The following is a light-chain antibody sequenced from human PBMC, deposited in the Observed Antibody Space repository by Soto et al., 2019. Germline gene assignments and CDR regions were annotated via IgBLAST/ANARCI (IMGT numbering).Light chain of an antibody. Sequence: DIQMTHSPSTLSGSVGDRVTITCRASQTISSWLAWYQQKPGKAPKLLIYKASTLKSGVPSRFSGSGSGTEFTFTISSLQPDDFATYYCQHYNSYSEAFGQGTKVDIK. J-gene: IGKJ1*01. CDR1: QTISSW. CDR3: QHYNSYSEA. V-gene: IGKV1-5*03. CDR2: KAS.